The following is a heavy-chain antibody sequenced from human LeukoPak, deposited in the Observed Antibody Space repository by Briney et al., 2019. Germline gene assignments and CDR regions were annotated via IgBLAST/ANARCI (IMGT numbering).Heavy chain of an antibody. CDR1: GFTFSSYA. Sequence: PGGSLRLSCAASGFTFSSYAMSWVRQAPGKGLEWVSAIRGSGGSTYYADSVKGRFTISRDNSKNTLYLQMNSLRAEDTAVYYCAKEGRISMTAVVYVDCWGQGTLVTVSS. CDR3: AKEGRISMTAVVYVDC. CDR2: IRGSGGST. J-gene: IGHJ4*02. D-gene: IGHD3-22*01. V-gene: IGHV3-23*01.